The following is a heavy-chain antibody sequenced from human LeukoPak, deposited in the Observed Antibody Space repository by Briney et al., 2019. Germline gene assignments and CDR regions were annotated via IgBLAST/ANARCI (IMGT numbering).Heavy chain of an antibody. V-gene: IGHV1-8*01. CDR2: MNPNSGNT. Sequence: GASVKVSCKASGYTFTSYDINWVRQATGQGLEWMGWMNPNSGNTGYAQKFQGRVTMTRNTSISTAYMELSSLRSEDAAVYYCARAPYYYDSSGYYYYFDYWGQGTLVTVSS. CDR3: ARAPYYYDSSGYYYYFDY. J-gene: IGHJ4*02. D-gene: IGHD3-22*01. CDR1: GYTFTSYD.